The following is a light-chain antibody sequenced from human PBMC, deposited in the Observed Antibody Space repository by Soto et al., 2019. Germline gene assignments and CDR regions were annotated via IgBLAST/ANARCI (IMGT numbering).Light chain of an antibody. V-gene: IGLV2-14*03. CDR1: SSDVGGYNY. Sequence: QSVLTQPASVSGSPGQSITISCTGTSSDVGGYNYVSWDQHHPGKDPKLMIFDVSNRPSGVSNRFSGSKSGNTASLTISGLQPDDEAEYYCSSYTTNNTRQIVLGTGTKLTVL. CDR3: SSYTTNNTRQIV. CDR2: DVS. J-gene: IGLJ1*01.